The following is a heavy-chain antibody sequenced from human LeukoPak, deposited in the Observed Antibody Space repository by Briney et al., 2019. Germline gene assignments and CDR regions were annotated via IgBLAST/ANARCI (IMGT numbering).Heavy chain of an antibody. CDR1: GYTFTGYY. V-gene: IGHV1-69*02. CDR3: ARRRDGYRSHRYYFDY. D-gene: IGHD5-24*01. CDR2: IIPILGIA. J-gene: IGHJ4*02. Sequence: EASVKVSCKASGYTFTGYYMHWVRQAPGQGLEWMGRIIPILGIANYAQKFQGRVTITADKSTSTAYMELSSLRSEDTAVYYCARRRDGYRSHRYYFDYWGQGTLVTVSS.